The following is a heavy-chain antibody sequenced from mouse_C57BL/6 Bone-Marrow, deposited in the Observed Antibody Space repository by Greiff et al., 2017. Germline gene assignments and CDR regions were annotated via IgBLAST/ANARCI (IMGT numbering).Heavy chain of an antibody. Sequence: EVQLQESGGGLVKPGGSLKLSCAASGFTFSDYGMHWVRQAPEKGLEWVAYISSGSSTIYYADTVKGRFTISRDNAKNTLFLQMTSLRSEDTAMYYCARGDDYDPLDYWGQGTSVTVSS. CDR1: GFTFSDYG. D-gene: IGHD2-4*01. CDR2: ISSGSSTI. CDR3: ARGDDYDPLDY. J-gene: IGHJ4*01. V-gene: IGHV5-17*01.